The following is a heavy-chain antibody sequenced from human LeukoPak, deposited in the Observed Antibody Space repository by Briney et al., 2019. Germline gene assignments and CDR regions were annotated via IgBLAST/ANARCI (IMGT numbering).Heavy chain of an antibody. CDR1: GFTFSNFR. Sequence: GGSLRLSCAASGFTFSNFRINWVRQAPGKGLEWVSSICSGSTDIDYADSVKGRFTISRDNAKNSLYLQMNSLRAEDTAVYYCAELGITMIGGVWGKGTTVTISS. CDR3: AELGITMIGGV. D-gene: IGHD3-10*02. V-gene: IGHV3-21*01. J-gene: IGHJ6*04. CDR2: ICSGSTDI.